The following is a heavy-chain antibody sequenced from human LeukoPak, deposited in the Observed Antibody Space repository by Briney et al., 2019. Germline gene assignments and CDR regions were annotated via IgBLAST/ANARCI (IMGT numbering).Heavy chain of an antibody. V-gene: IGHV3-21*01. Sequence: GGSLRLSCAASGFTFSSYSMNWVRQAPGKGLEWVSSISSSSSYIYYADSVKGRFTISRDNAKNSLYLQMNSLRAEDTAVYYCARDEEYSYGYGETGYWGQGTLVTVSS. CDR1: GFTFSSYS. D-gene: IGHD5-18*01. CDR2: ISSSSSYI. J-gene: IGHJ4*02. CDR3: ARDEEYSYGYGETGY.